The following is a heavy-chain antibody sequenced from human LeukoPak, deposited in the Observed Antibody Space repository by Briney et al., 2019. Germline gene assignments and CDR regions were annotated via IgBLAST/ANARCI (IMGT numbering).Heavy chain of an antibody. Sequence: SETLSLTCTVSGGSISSYYWSWIRQPPGKGLEWIGYIYYSGSTNYNPSLKSRVTISVDTSKNQFSLKLSSVTAADTAVYYCAREGGYCSGGSCYPAFDYWGQGTLVTVSS. D-gene: IGHD2-15*01. J-gene: IGHJ4*02. CDR2: IYYSGST. V-gene: IGHV4-59*12. CDR1: GGSISSYY. CDR3: AREGGYCSGGSCYPAFDY.